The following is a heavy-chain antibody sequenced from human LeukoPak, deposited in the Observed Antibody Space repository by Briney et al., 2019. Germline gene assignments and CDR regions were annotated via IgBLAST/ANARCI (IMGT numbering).Heavy chain of an antibody. D-gene: IGHD3-10*01. CDR1: GGSITNLNFY. Sequence: SETLSLTCTVSGGSITNLNFYWTWSRQPAGKRLEWIGRIYTSGSTNYNPSLKSRVTISVDTSKNQFSLKLSSVTAADTAVYYCARGSVYYGSGSYPWGQGTLVTVSS. CDR3: ARGSVYYGSGSYP. V-gene: IGHV4-61*02. J-gene: IGHJ5*02. CDR2: IYTSGST.